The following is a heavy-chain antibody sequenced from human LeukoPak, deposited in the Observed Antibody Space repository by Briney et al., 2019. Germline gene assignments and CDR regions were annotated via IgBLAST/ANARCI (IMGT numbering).Heavy chain of an antibody. D-gene: IGHD3-3*01. J-gene: IGHJ5*02. V-gene: IGHV5-51*01. Sequence: GESLKISCKGSGYSFTSYWIGWVRQMPGKGLEWMGIIYPGDSDTRYSLSFQGQVTISADKSISTAYLQWSSLKASDTAMYYCARPNITIFGVVIIQNWFDPWGQGTLVTVSS. CDR3: ARPNITIFGVVIIQNWFDP. CDR1: GYSFTSYW. CDR2: IYPGDSDT.